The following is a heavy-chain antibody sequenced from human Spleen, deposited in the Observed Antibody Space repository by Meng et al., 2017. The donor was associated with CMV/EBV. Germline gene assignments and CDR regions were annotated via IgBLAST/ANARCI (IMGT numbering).Heavy chain of an antibody. J-gene: IGHJ4*02. D-gene: IGHD3-16*01. CDR3: ARVLRGVYYFDY. CDR1: EFSFSTYS. V-gene: IGHV3-74*01. Sequence: GGSLRLSCAASEFSFSTYSMNWVRQAPGKGLVWVSRINSDGSSTSYADSVKGRFTISRDNAKNTLYLQMNSLRAEDTAVYYCARVLRGVYYFDYWGQGTLVTVSS. CDR2: INSDGSST.